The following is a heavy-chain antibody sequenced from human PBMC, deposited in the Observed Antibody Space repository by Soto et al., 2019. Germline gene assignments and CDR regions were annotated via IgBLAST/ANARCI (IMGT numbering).Heavy chain of an antibody. V-gene: IGHV1-69*06. CDR2: IVPNIGTV. CDR3: ARRVTGGFLRYFDN. D-gene: IGHD2-8*02. J-gene: IGHJ4*02. CDR1: GGTLTNFINYP. Sequence: QMQLVQSGAEVKKPGSSVKVSCKASGGTLTNFINYPINWVRQAPGQGLEWMGGIVPNIGTVNYAKKFQGRVTITAHKSTGTAYMELSSLRSEDTALYYCARRVTGGFLRYFDNWGQGTLVTVSS.